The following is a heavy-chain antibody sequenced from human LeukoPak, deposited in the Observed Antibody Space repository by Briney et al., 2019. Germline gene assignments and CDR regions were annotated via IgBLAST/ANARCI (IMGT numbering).Heavy chain of an antibody. CDR2: IYSGGTT. D-gene: IGHD4-17*01. CDR1: GFTVSSNY. J-gene: IGHJ3*02. Sequence: GGSLRLFCAASGFTVSSNYMSWVRQAQGKGLEWVSVIYSGGTTYYADSVKGRFTISRDNSNNTLYLQMNSLRAEDTAVYYCARGPVTRFEIWGQGTMVTVSS. CDR3: ARGPVTRFEI. V-gene: IGHV3-53*01.